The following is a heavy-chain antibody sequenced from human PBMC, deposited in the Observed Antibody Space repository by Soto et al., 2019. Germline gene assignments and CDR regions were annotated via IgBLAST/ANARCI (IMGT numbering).Heavy chain of an antibody. CDR2: TKEDK. CDR3: AREGDGYGTYFDN. CDR1: GFTFRTYW. Sequence: EVQLVESGGGLVQPGGSLRLSCAASGFTFRTYWMSWVRQAPGKGLEWVANTKEDKCYMDSVKGRFTISRDNAKNSLYLQMDSLRAEDTAVYYCAREGDGYGTYFDNWGQGTLVTVSS. V-gene: IGHV3-7*01. D-gene: IGHD5-18*01. J-gene: IGHJ4*02.